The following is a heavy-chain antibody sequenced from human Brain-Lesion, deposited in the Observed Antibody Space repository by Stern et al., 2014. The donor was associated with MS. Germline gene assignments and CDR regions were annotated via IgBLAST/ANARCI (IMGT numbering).Heavy chain of an antibody. CDR3: ARGRVVPGFQYYATDV. CDR2: IFNSGST. V-gene: IGHV4-61*02. D-gene: IGHD2-2*01. CDR1: GGSISSGGYY. J-gene: IGHJ6*02. Sequence: QLQLQESGPGLVKPSQTLSLSCTVSGGSISSGGYYWSWIRQPAGKGLEWIGRIFNSGSTSYKPSLKSRVPLSIDTSKNQFSLRLNSMTAADTAVYYCARGRVVPGFQYYATDVWGQGTTVIVSS.